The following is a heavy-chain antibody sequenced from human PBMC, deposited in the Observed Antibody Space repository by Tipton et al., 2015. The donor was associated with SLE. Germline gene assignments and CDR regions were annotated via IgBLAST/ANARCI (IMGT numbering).Heavy chain of an antibody. J-gene: IGHJ3*01. Sequence: TLSLTCTVSGGSISTYYWSWIRQPPGKGLEWIGYIYYTGSTNYNPSLKSRVTISVDTSKNQFSLKLSSVTAADTAVYYCARGPVGSGYYSSSDAFDLWGQGTMVTVSS. V-gene: IGHV4-59*12. CDR2: IYYTGST. CDR3: ARGPVGSGYYSSSDAFDL. D-gene: IGHD3-22*01. CDR1: GGSISTYY.